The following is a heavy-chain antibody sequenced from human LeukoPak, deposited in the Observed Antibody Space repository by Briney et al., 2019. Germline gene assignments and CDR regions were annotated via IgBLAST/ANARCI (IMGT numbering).Heavy chain of an antibody. CDR2: IYTSGST. J-gene: IGHJ6*03. D-gene: IGHD3-10*01. CDR1: GGSISSGSYY. Sequence: PSQTLSLTCTVSGGSISSGSYYWSWIRQPAGKGLEWIGRIYTSGSTNYNPSLKSRVTISVDTSENQFSLKLSSVTAADTAVYYCARTTMVRGVMDYYYYMDVWGKGTTVTISS. V-gene: IGHV4-61*02. CDR3: ARTTMVRGVMDYYYYMDV.